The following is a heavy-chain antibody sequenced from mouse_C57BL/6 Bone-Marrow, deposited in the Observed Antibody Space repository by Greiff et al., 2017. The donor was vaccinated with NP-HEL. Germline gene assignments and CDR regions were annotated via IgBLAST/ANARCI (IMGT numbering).Heavy chain of an antibody. CDR3: KALATVVDAMDY. D-gene: IGHD1-1*01. V-gene: IGHV14-4*01. CDR1: GFNIKDDY. CDR2: IDPENGDT. Sequence: VQLQQSGAELVRPGASVKLSCTASGFNIKDDYMHWVKQRPEQGLEWIGWIDPENGDTEYASKFQGKATITADTSSNTAYLQLSSLTSEDTAVYYCKALATVVDAMDYGGQGTSVTVSS. J-gene: IGHJ4*01.